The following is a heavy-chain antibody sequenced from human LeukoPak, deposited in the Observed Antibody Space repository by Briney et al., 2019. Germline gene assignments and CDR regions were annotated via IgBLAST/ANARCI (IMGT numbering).Heavy chain of an antibody. CDR3: ARSTYYYDSSGYSDAFDI. CDR2: IYYSGST. V-gene: IGHV4-39*07. D-gene: IGHD3-22*01. CDR1: GGSISSSSYY. J-gene: IGHJ3*02. Sequence: NPSETLSLTCTVSGGSISSSSYYWGWIRQPPGKGLEWIGSIYYSGSTNYNPSLKSRVTISVDTSKNQFSLKLSSVTAADTAVYYCARSTYYYDSSGYSDAFDIWGQGTMVTVSS.